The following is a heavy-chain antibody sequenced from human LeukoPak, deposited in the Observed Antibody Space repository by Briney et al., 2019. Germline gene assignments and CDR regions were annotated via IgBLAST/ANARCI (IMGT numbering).Heavy chain of an antibody. CDR1: GFTFSSYA. J-gene: IGHJ5*02. D-gene: IGHD6-13*01. Sequence: HPGGSLRLSCAASGFTFSSYAMSWVRQAPGKGLEWVSVIYSGGSTYYADSVKGRFTISRDNSKNTLYLQMNSLRAEDTAVYYCARAGYSSSWYSGWFDPWGQGTLVTVSS. CDR2: IYSGGST. V-gene: IGHV3-66*01. CDR3: ARAGYSSSWYSGWFDP.